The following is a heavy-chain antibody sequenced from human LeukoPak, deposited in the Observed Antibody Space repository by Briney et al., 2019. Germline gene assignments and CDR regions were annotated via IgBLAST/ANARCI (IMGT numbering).Heavy chain of an antibody. Sequence: GGSLRLSCAASGFTFSSYIMNWVRQAPGKGLEWVSSISSSSSYIYYADSVKGRFTISRDNAKNSLYLQMNSLRAEDTAVYYCARGGIGSSWFQYYFDYWGQGTLVTVSS. CDR3: ARGGIGSSWFQYYFDY. CDR2: ISSSSSYI. CDR1: GFTFSSYI. D-gene: IGHD6-13*01. J-gene: IGHJ4*02. V-gene: IGHV3-21*01.